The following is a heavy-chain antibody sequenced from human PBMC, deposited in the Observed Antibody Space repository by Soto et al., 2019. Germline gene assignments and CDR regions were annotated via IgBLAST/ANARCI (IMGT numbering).Heavy chain of an antibody. CDR1: GGSVSSGSYY. D-gene: IGHD5-18*01. CDR3: ARDWRDGYNFYGYYFDY. J-gene: IGHJ4*02. CDR2: IYYSGST. Sequence: KSSETLSLTCTVSGGSVSSGSYYWSWIRQPPGKGLEWIGYIYYSGSTNYNPSLKSRVTISVDTSKNQFSLKLSSVTAADTAVYYCARDWRDGYNFYGYYFDYWGQGTLVTVSS. V-gene: IGHV4-61*01.